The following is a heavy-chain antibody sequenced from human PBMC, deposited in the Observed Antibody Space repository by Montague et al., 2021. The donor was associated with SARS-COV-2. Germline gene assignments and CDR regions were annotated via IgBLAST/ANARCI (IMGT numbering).Heavy chain of an antibody. CDR2: INHSGTA. V-gene: IGHV4-34*01. CDR1: GGSFSGYY. J-gene: IGHJ3*01. Sequence: SETLSLTCTVYGGSFSGYYWSWLRQSPRRGLEWIAEINHSGTANYNPSLKSRVSISVDTSKNQFTLKLTSVTAADTAMYYCAKEREVVRAARALVAFALWGQGTMVTVSS. CDR3: AKEREVVRAARALVAFAL. D-gene: IGHD2-2*01.